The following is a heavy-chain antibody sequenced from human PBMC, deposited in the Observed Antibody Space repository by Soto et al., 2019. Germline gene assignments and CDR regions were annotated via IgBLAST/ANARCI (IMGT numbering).Heavy chain of an antibody. J-gene: IGHJ4*02. CDR2: IAVGSGYT. CDR1: GFTFTSPA. Sequence: ASVKVSCKASGFTFTSPAFQWVRQARGQRLEWIGWIAVGSGYTNYAQRFQDRVTLTRDMSTATTYMELSRLTSEDTAIYYCAADATAWQQMVPSDYWGQGTLVTSPQ. V-gene: IGHV1-58*01. CDR3: AADATAWQQMVPSDY. D-gene: IGHD2-8*01.